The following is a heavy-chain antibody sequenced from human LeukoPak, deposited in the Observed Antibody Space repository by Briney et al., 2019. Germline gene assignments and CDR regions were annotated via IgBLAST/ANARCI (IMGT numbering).Heavy chain of an antibody. V-gene: IGHV3-53*01. J-gene: IGHJ4*02. CDR3: ATTTVTNEGDY. CDR1: GFTVCGNY. CDR2: IYSGSST. Sequence: PGVSLRLSCAASGFTVCGNYMSWVRQAPGKGLEWVSVIYSGSSTYYADSVKGRFTISRDNSKNTLYLQMNSLRAEDGAVYYCATTTVTNEGDYWGQGTLVTVSS. D-gene: IGHD4-17*01.